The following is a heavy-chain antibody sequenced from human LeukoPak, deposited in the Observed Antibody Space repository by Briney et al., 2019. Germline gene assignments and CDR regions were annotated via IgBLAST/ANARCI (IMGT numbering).Heavy chain of an antibody. D-gene: IGHD6-19*01. CDR1: GFTFSSYA. V-gene: IGHV3-23*01. J-gene: IGHJ4*02. CDR3: AKDSGWYQGLDY. Sequence: GGSLRLPCAASGFTFSSYAMSWVRQAPGKGLEWVSAISGSGGSTYYADSVKGRFTISRDNSKNTLYLQMNSLRAEDTAVYYCAKDSGWYQGLDYWGQGTLVTVSS. CDR2: ISGSGGST.